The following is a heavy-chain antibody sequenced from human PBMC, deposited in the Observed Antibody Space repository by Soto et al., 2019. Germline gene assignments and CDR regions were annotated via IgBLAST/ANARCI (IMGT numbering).Heavy chain of an antibody. Sequence: PGGSLRLSCAASGFTFSSYAMHWVRQAPGKGLEWVAVISYDGSNKYYADSVKGRFTISRDNSKNTLYLQMNSLRAEDTAVYYCARGFDSRPNYAFDIWGQGTMVTVS. D-gene: IGHD3-10*01. CDR1: GFTFSSYA. CDR2: ISYDGSNK. V-gene: IGHV3-30-3*01. J-gene: IGHJ3*02. CDR3: ARGFDSRPNYAFDI.